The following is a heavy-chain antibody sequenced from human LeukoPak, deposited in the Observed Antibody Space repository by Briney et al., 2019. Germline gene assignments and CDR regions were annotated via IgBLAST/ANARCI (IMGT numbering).Heavy chain of an antibody. CDR1: GGSISSGGYS. J-gene: IGHJ2*01. CDR3: ARERYWYFDL. V-gene: IGHV4-30-2*01. Sequence: KPSETLSLTCAVSGGSISSGGYSWSWIRQPPGKGLEWIGYIYHSGSTYYSPSLKSRVTISVDRSKNQFSLKLSSVTAADTAVYYCARERYWYFDLWGRGTLVTVSS. CDR2: IYHSGST.